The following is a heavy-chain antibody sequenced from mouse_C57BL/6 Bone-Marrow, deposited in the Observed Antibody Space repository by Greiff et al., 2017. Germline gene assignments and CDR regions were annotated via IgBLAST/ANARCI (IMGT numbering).Heavy chain of an antibody. J-gene: IGHJ2*01. Sequence: EVQVVESGPGLVKPSQSLSLTCSVTGYSITSGYYWNWIRQFPGNKLEWMGYISYDGSNNYNPSLKNRISITRDTSKNQFFLKLNSVTTEDTATYYCARGGVYDYYYFDYWGQGTTLTVSS. D-gene: IGHD2-4*01. CDR3: ARGGVYDYYYFDY. V-gene: IGHV3-6*01. CDR1: GYSITSGYY. CDR2: ISYDGSN.